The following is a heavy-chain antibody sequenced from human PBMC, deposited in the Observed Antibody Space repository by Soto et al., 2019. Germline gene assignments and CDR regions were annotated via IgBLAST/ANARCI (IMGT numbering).Heavy chain of an antibody. CDR1: GFRFSDYY. Sequence: QVQLVESGGDLVKPGGSLRLSCAASGFRFSDYYMSWMRQVPGKGLEWVSYIRGDSTTIYYADSVKGRFTISRDNAKNSLYLQMSSLRAEDTAVYYCARIGGGCSCPDYWGQGTLVTVSS. J-gene: IGHJ4*02. D-gene: IGHD2-15*01. CDR3: ARIGGGCSCPDY. V-gene: IGHV3-11*01. CDR2: IRGDSTTI.